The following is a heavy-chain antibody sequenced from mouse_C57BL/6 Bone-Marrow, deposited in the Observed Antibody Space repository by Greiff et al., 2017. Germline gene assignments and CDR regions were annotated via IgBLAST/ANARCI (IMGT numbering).Heavy chain of an antibody. Sequence: VKLQQPGAELVKPGASVKLSCKASGYTFTSYWMQWVKQRPGQGLEWIGEIDPSDSYTNYNQKFKGKATLTVDTSSSTAYMQLSSLTSEDSAVYYCASPITTVVAWYFDVWGTGTTVTVSS. D-gene: IGHD1-1*01. CDR2: IDPSDSYT. J-gene: IGHJ1*03. V-gene: IGHV1-50*01. CDR1: GYTFTSYW. CDR3: ASPITTVVAWYFDV.